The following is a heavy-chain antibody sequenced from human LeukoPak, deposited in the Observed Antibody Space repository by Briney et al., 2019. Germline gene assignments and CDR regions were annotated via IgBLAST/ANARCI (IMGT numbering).Heavy chain of an antibody. CDR2: IYYSGST. CDR1: GGSISSSSYY. D-gene: IGHD5-18*01. CDR3: ARGIQQSYYYYYYMDV. V-gene: IGHV4-39*07. Sequence: SETLSLTCTVSGGSISSSSYYWGWIRQPPGKGLEWLGSIYYSGSTYYNPSLKSRVTISVDTSTNQFSLKLISVTAADTAVYYCARGIQQSYYYYYYMDVWGKGTTVTVSS. J-gene: IGHJ6*03.